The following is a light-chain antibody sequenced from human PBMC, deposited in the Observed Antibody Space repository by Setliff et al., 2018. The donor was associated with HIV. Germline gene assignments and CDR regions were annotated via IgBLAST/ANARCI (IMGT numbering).Light chain of an antibody. CDR1: TSNIGGGYD. CDR3: QSYDSRLRGI. J-gene: IGLJ2*01. Sequence: QSALTQPPSVSAAPGQKVTISCSGSTSNIGGGYDVHWYQQFPRTAPKLIIFGNSNRPSGVPDRFSGSKSGTSASLAITGLQAEDEADYYCQSYDSRLRGIFGGGTKVTVL. CDR2: GNS. V-gene: IGLV1-40*01.